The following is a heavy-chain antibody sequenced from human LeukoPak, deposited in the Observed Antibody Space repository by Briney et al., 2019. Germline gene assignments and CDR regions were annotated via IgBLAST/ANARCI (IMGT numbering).Heavy chain of an antibody. CDR1: GYTSTSYY. J-gene: IGHJ4*02. Sequence: ASVKVSCKASGYTSTSYYMHWVRQAPGQGLEWMGIINPSGGGTSYAQRFQGRVTMTRDTSTSTVYMELSSLSSEDTAIYYCARGRGARDSSGYYTYYFDYWGQGALVTVSS. D-gene: IGHD3-22*01. CDR3: ARGRGARDSSGYYTYYFDY. CDR2: INPSGGGT. V-gene: IGHV1-46*01.